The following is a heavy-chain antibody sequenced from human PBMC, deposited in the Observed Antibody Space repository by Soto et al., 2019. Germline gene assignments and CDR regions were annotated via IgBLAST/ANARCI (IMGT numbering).Heavy chain of an antibody. J-gene: IGHJ4*02. CDR2: IIPILGIA. V-gene: IGHV1-69*10. CDR1: GGTFSSYA. D-gene: IGHD5-12*01. Sequence: ASVKVSCKASGGTFSSYAISWVRQAPGQGLEWMGGIIPILGIANYAQKFQGRVTITADKSTSTAYMELSSLRSEDTAVYYCARGSRDGYKYYFDYLGQGTLVTVSS. CDR3: ARGSRDGYKYYFDY.